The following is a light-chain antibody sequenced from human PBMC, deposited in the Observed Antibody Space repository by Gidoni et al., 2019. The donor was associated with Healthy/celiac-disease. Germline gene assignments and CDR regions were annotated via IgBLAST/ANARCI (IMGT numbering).Light chain of an antibody. V-gene: IGKV1-9*01. J-gene: IGKJ4*01. CDR2: AAS. CDR3: QQRNDYSRLT. Sequence: DIQLTQSPSFLSASVGDRVTITCRASQGISNYLAWYQQKPGKAPKLLIYAASTLQNGVSSRFSGSGSGTEFTLTISSLQPGDFATYYCQQRNDYSRLTFGGGTKVEIK. CDR1: QGISNY.